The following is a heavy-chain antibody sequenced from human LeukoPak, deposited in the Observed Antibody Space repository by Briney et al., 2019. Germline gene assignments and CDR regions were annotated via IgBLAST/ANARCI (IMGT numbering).Heavy chain of an antibody. CDR3: ARIDFWSGVLDY. J-gene: IGHJ4*02. V-gene: IGHV4-34*01. CDR1: GGSFSGYY. Sequence: PSETLSLTCAVYGGSFSGYYWSWIRQPPGKGLEWIGEINHSGSTNYNPSLKSRVTISVDTSKNQFSLKLSSVTAADTAVYYCARIDFWSGVLDYWGQGTLVTVSS. D-gene: IGHD3-3*01. CDR2: INHSGST.